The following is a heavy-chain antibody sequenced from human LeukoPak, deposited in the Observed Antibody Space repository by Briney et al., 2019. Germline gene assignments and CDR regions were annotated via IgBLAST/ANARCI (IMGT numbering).Heavy chain of an antibody. Sequence: GGSLRLSCAASGFTFSSYSMNWVRQAPGKGLEWVSSISSSSSYIYYADSVKGRFTISRDNAKNSLYLQMNSLRAEDTAVYYCALHYYDSSGYYFSPPFDYWGQGTLVTVSS. CDR3: ALHYYDSSGYYFSPPFDY. V-gene: IGHV3-21*01. J-gene: IGHJ4*02. CDR1: GFTFSSYS. D-gene: IGHD3-22*01. CDR2: ISSSSSYI.